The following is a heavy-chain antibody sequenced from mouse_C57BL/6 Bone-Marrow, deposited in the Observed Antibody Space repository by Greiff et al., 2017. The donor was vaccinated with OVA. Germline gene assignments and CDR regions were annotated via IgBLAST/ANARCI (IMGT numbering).Heavy chain of an antibody. J-gene: IGHJ3*01. V-gene: IGHV1-19*01. CDR2: INPYNGGT. CDR3: ARRNYGSPDWFAY. Sequence: EVQLQQSGPVLVKPGASVKMSCKASGYTFTDYYMNWVKQSHGKSLEWIGVINPYNGGTSYNQKFKGKATLTVDKSSSTAYMELNSLTSEDSAVYYCARRNYGSPDWFAYWGQGTLVTVSA. D-gene: IGHD1-1*01. CDR1: GYTFTDYY.